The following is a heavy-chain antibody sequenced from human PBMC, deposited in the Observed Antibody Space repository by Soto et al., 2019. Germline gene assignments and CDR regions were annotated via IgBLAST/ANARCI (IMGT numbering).Heavy chain of an antibody. V-gene: IGHV4-34*01. CDR3: ARVERGTATTVVDAFDI. CDR2: MSHSGGT. CDR1: GGSVNSGNYY. Sequence: QVQLQQWGAGLLKPSETLSLTCAVFGGSVNSGNYYWSWIRQPPGKGLEWIGEMSHSGGTHFNPSLKSRVTLSVDTSKNQFSLKMSSVTAADTALYYCARVERGTATTVVDAFDIWGPGTRVTVSS. J-gene: IGHJ3*02. D-gene: IGHD1-1*01.